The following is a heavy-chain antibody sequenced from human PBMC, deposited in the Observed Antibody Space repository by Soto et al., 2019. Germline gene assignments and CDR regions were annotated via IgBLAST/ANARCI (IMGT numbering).Heavy chain of an antibody. D-gene: IGHD6-13*01. CDR1: GFTFSSYE. CDR3: VRFGGAAAGPGDY. J-gene: IGHJ4*02. CDR2: ISSSSSAI. V-gene: IGHV3-48*03. Sequence: EVQLVESGGGLAQPGGSLRLSCAASGFTFSSYEMSWVRQAPGKGLEWVSYISSSSSAIYYADSVKGRFTISRDNAKKSLYLQMNSLRAEDTAVYYCVRFGGAAAGPGDYWGQGTLVTVSS.